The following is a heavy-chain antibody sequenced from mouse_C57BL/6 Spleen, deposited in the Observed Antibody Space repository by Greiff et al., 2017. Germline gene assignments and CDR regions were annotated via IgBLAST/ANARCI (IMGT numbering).Heavy chain of an antibody. V-gene: IGHV1-82*01. CDR2: IYPGDGDT. J-gene: IGHJ2*01. D-gene: IGHD1-1*01. Sequence: VKLMESGPELVKPGASVKISCKASGYAFSSSWMNWVKQRPGKGLEWIGRIYPGDGDTNYNGKFKGKATLTADKSSSTAYMQLSSLTSEDSAVYFCARSYGSTPLDYWGQGTTLTVSS. CDR3: ARSYGSTPLDY. CDR1: GYAFSSSW.